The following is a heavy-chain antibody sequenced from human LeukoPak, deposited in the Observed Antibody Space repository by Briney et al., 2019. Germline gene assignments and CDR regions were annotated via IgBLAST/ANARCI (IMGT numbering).Heavy chain of an antibody. CDR3: AKDGGNYYDTGGNYLMRSYMDV. CDR1: GDSVSSNSAA. J-gene: IGHJ6*03. V-gene: IGHV6-1*01. Sequence: SQTLSLTCAISGDSVSSNSAAWNWIRQSPSRGLEWLGRTYYRSKWYNDYAVSVKSRITINPDTSKNQFSLQLNSVTPEDTAVYYCAKDGGNYYDTGGNYLMRSYMDVWGKGTTVTVSS. CDR2: TYYRSKWYN. D-gene: IGHD3-22*01.